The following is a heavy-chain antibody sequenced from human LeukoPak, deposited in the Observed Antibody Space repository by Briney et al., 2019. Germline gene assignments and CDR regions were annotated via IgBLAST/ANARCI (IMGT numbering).Heavy chain of an antibody. D-gene: IGHD3-10*01. CDR1: GYTFTGYY. J-gene: IGHJ6*03. Sequence: ASVKVSCKASGYTFTGYYMHWVRQAPGQGLEWMGWINPNSGGTNYAQKFQGRVTMTRDTSNSTAYMEMSRLRSDDTAVYYCAREIGLSGSGSPDLSNYYYYMDVWGKGTTVTVSS. V-gene: IGHV1-2*02. CDR2: INPNSGGT. CDR3: AREIGLSGSGSPDLSNYYYYMDV.